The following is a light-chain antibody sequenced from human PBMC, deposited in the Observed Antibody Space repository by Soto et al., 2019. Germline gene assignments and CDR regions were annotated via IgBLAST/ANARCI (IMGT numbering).Light chain of an antibody. V-gene: IGKV1-39*01. CDR2: AAS. Sequence: DIQMTQSPSSLSASVGDRVIITCRASQTITNFLRWYQQKPGKAPNLLIYAASSLQSGVPSRFRGSASGTDFTVIISSLQPADFATYYCQQSYSTPWTFGQGTKVEIK. CDR1: QTITNF. CDR3: QQSYSTPWT. J-gene: IGKJ1*01.